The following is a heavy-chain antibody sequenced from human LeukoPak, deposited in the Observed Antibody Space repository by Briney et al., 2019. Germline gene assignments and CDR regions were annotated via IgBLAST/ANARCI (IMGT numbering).Heavy chain of an antibody. Sequence: GGSLRLSCTASGFTFSSYAMNWVRQAPGKGLVWVSRINSDGSSTSYADSVKGRFTISRDNAKNTLYLQMNSLRAEDTAVYYCASSHGGTGGWYFDLWGRGTLVTVSS. V-gene: IGHV3-74*01. J-gene: IGHJ2*01. CDR1: GFTFSSYA. CDR3: ASSHGGTGGWYFDL. CDR2: INSDGSST. D-gene: IGHD2-15*01.